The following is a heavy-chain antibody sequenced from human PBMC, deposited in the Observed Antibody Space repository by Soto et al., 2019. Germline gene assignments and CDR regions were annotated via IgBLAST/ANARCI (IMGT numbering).Heavy chain of an antibody. CDR1: GGSISSGDYY. V-gene: IGHV4-30-4*01. CDR2: IYYSGST. CDR3: ARVGGSNYYYYGMDV. Sequence: QVQLQESGPGLVKPSQTLSLTCTVSGGSISSGDYYWSWIRQPPGKGLEWIGYIYYSGSTYYNPSLKSRVTISVDPSKNQFSLKLSSVTAADTAVYYCARVGGSNYYYYGMDVWGQGTTVTVSS. J-gene: IGHJ6*02. D-gene: IGHD2-15*01.